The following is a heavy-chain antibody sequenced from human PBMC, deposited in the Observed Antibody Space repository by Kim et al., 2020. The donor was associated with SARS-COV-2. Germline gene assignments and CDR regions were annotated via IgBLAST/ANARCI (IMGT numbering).Heavy chain of an antibody. CDR2: IYADGET. Sequence: GGSLRLSCPASQFTISSKYMNWIRQAPGKGLEWVSSIYADGETYYADSVKGRFTISREISKSTVYLQMKSLRAEDTAVYYCARDVFSVNYFDYWGQGVLV. CDR3: ARDVFSVNYFDY. J-gene: IGHJ4*02. D-gene: IGHD3-16*01. CDR1: QFTISSKY. V-gene: IGHV3-53*01.